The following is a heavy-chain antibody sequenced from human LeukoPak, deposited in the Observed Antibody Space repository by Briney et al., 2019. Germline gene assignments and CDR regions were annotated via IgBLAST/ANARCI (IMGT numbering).Heavy chain of an antibody. CDR3: ARLDAFDI. CDR1: GGTSSSYA. CDR2: IIPIFGTA. J-gene: IGHJ3*02. Sequence: SVKVSCKASGGTSSSYAISWVRQAPGQGLEWMGGIIPIFGTANYAQKFQGRVTITTDESTSTAYMDLLRSEDTAVYYCARLDAFDIWGQGTMVTV. V-gene: IGHV1-69*05.